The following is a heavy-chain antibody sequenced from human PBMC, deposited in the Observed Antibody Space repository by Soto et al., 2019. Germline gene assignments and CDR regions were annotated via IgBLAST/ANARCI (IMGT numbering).Heavy chain of an antibody. J-gene: IGHJ6*02. Sequence: ASVKVSCKASGYTFTSYDINWVRQATGQGLEWMGWMNPNSGNTGYAQKFQGRVTMTRNTSISTAYMELRSLRSEDTAVYYCARGGRWEYQLLYYYYYGMDVWGQGTTVTVSS. V-gene: IGHV1-8*01. CDR3: ARGGRWEYQLLYYYYYGMDV. CDR1: GYTFTSYD. D-gene: IGHD2-2*01. CDR2: MNPNSGNT.